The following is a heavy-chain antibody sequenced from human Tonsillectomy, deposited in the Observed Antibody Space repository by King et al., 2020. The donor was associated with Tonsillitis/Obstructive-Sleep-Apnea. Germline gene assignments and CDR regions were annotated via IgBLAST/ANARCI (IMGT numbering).Heavy chain of an antibody. V-gene: IGHV3-48*03. J-gene: IGHJ6*02. D-gene: IGHD4-17*01. CDR2: ISSGANVL. CDR3: ARKGGDYGYYHGMDV. CDR1: GFTFSSYE. Sequence: VQLVESGGGLVQPGGSLRLSCAASGFTFSSYEMNWVRQAPGKGLEWVSYISSGANVLWHADSVKGRFTISRDNAKKSLYLQMNSLRVEDTAVYYCARKGGDYGYYHGMDVWGQGTTVTVSS.